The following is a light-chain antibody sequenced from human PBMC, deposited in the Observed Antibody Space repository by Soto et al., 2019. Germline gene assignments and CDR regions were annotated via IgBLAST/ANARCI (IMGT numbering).Light chain of an antibody. V-gene: IGLV2-23*02. CDR3: CSFTSSNTHV. CDR1: SSDFGNYNL. Sequence: QSVLTQPASVSGSPGQSITISCTGTSSDFGNYNLVSWYQQHPGKVPILILFEVNKRPSGVSGRFSGSKSGNTASLTISGLQAEDEADYYCCSFTSSNTHVFGTGTKVTVL. CDR2: EVN. J-gene: IGLJ1*01.